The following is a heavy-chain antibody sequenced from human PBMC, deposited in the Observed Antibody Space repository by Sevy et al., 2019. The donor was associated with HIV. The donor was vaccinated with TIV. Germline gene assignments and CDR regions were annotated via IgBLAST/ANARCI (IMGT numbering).Heavy chain of an antibody. CDR2: IQYDGSNK. V-gene: IGHV3-30*02. CDR1: GFSYSSYG. CDR3: VKEGGGEGGDH. D-gene: IGHD2-21*01. Sequence: GGSLRLSCAASGFSYSSYGMHWVRQAPGKGLEWVAYIQYDGSNKDYADSVKGRLTISRENSKNTLVLQMNSLRVEDTAVYYWVKEGGGEGGDHWGQGTLVTVSS. J-gene: IGHJ4*02.